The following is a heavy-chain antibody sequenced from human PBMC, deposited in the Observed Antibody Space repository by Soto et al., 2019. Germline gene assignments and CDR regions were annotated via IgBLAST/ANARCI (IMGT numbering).Heavy chain of an antibody. CDR3: ARDREYSSSSDYYYGMDV. CDR1: GGTFSSYA. J-gene: IGHJ6*02. Sequence: QVQLVQSGAEVKKPGSSVKVSCKASGGTFSSYAISWVRQAPGQGLEWMGRIIPIFGTANYAQKFQGRVTITADESTSTAYMELSSLRSEDTAVYYCARDREYSSSSDYYYGMDVWGQGTTVTVSS. CDR2: IIPIFGTA. V-gene: IGHV1-69*15. D-gene: IGHD6-6*01.